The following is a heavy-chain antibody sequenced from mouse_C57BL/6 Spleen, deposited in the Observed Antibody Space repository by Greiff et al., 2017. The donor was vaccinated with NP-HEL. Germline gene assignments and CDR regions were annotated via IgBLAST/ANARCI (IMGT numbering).Heavy chain of an antibody. CDR3: ATIYYADY. J-gene: IGHJ2*01. Sequence: VQLQQSGPELVKPGASVKISCKASGYAFSSSWMNWVKQRPGKGLEWIGRIYPGDGDTNYNGKFKGKATLTADKSSSTAYMQLSSLTSEDSAVYFCATIYYADYWGQGTTLTVSS. CDR1: GYAFSSSW. V-gene: IGHV1-82*01. CDR2: IYPGDGDT. D-gene: IGHD2-1*01.